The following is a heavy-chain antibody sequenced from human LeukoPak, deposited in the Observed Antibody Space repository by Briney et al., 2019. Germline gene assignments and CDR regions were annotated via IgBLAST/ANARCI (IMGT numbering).Heavy chain of an antibody. V-gene: IGHV4-4*07. J-gene: IGHJ6*02. CDR2: IYTSGST. CDR3: ARDRTYDFWKGNGMDV. D-gene: IGHD3-3*01. Sequence: SETLSFTCTVSGGSISSYYWSWIRQPAGKGLEWIGRIYTSGSTNYNPSLKSRVTMSVDTSKNQFSLKLSSVTAADTAVYYCARDRTYDFWKGNGMDVWGQGTTVTVSS. CDR1: GGSISSYY.